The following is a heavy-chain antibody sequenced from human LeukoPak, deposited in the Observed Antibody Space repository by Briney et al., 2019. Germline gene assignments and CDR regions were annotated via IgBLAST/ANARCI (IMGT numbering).Heavy chain of an antibody. CDR1: GFTFSSYA. CDR2: ISSNGGST. J-gene: IGHJ5*02. CDR3: VKVYGAARRNIASANNWFDP. Sequence: GGSLRLSCSASGFTFSSYAMHWVRQAPGKGLEYVSAISSNGGSTYYADSVKGRFTISKDNSKNTLYLQMSSLRAEDTAVYYCVKVYGAARRNIASANNWFDPWGQGTLVTVSS. V-gene: IGHV3-64D*06. D-gene: IGHD6-6*01.